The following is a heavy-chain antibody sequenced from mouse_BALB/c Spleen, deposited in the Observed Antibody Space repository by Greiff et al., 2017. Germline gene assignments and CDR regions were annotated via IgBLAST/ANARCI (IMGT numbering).Heavy chain of an antibody. Sequence: EVQGVESGPELVKPGASVKMSCKASGYTFTSYVMHWVKQKPGQGLEWIGYINPYNDGTKYNEKFKGKATLTSDKSSSTAYMELSSLTSEDSAVYYCASAMDYWGQGTSVTVSS. CDR3: ASAMDY. CDR1: GYTFTSYV. J-gene: IGHJ4*01. V-gene: IGHV1-14*01. CDR2: INPYNDGT.